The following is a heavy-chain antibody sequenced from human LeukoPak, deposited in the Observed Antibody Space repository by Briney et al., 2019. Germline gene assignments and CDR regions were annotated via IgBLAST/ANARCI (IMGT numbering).Heavy chain of an antibody. V-gene: IGHV3-7*01. CDR1: GFTFSSYW. CDR3: ARRGIVGATFVDY. CDR2: IKQDGSEK. Sequence: PGGSLRLSCAASGFTFSSYWMSWVRQAPGKGLEWVANIKQDGSEKYYVDSVKGRFTISRDNAKNSLYLQMNSLRAEDTAVYYCARRGIVGATFVDYWGQGTLVTVSS. J-gene: IGHJ4*02. D-gene: IGHD1-26*01.